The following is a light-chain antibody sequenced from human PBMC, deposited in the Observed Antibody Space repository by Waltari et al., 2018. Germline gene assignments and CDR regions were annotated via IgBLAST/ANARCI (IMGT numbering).Light chain of an antibody. CDR2: DVS. CDR1: SSDIGRYDI. Sequence: QSALTQPASVSGSPGQPVTISCTGASSDIGRYDIFSWYQQHPGNAPKLIICDVSKRPSGVSDRFSGSKSGDTASLTISGLQFEDEADYYCCSYAGNYIWVFGGGTRLTVL. V-gene: IGLV2-23*02. CDR3: CSYAGNYIWV. J-gene: IGLJ3*02.